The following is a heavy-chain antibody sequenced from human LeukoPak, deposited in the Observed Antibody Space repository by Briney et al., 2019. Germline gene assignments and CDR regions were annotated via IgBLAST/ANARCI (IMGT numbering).Heavy chain of an antibody. V-gene: IGHV3-21*01. CDR1: GFTFSSYN. J-gene: IGHJ4*02. CDR3: AKGGVAAIFDY. Sequence: GGSLRLSCAASGFTFSSYNMNWVRQAPGKGLEWVSSISSSSSYTYYADSVKGRFTISRDNSKNTLYLQMNSLRAEDTAVYYCAKGGVAAIFDYWGQGTLVTVSS. CDR2: ISSSSSYT. D-gene: IGHD2-15*01.